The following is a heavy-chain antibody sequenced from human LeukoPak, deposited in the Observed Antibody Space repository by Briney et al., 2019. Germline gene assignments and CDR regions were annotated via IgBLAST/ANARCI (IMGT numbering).Heavy chain of an antibody. CDR1: GYSISSGYY. CDR3: ARHGEGLVITKIDY. D-gene: IGHD3/OR15-3a*01. Sequence: NPSETLSLTCTVSGYSISSGYYWGWIRQPPGKGLEWIGSIYHSGRTFYNPSLKSRVTISVDTSKNQFSLKLTSVTAADTAVYYCARHGEGLVITKIDYWGQGTLVTVSS. CDR2: IYHSGRT. J-gene: IGHJ4*02. V-gene: IGHV4-38-2*02.